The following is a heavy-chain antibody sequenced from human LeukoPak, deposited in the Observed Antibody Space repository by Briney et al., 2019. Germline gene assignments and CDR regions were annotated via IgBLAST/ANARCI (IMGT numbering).Heavy chain of an antibody. Sequence: GGSLRLSCAASGFTVSSNYMSWVPQAPGKGLEWVSVIYSGGSTYYADSVKGRFTISRDNSKSTLYLQMNSVRAEDTAVYYCASDYSNYGSAAFDIWGQGTMVTVSS. J-gene: IGHJ3*02. CDR1: GFTVSSNY. V-gene: IGHV3-66*02. CDR2: IYSGGST. D-gene: IGHD4-11*01. CDR3: ASDYSNYGSAAFDI.